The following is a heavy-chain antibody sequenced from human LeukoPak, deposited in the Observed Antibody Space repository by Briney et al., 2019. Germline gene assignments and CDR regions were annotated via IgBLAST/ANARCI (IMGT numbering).Heavy chain of an antibody. Sequence: ASVKVSCKASVYTFTYHYIRLVRHAPGQGLEWMGIINPSNGDTNYAQRFQGRVTMTRDTSTSTVYMELSSLDSEATAVYYCARESDVGKDFDCWGQGTPVTVSS. V-gene: IGHV1-46*01. CDR1: VYTFTYHY. J-gene: IGHJ4*02. CDR2: INPSNGDT. D-gene: IGHD1-1*01. CDR3: ARESDVGKDFDC.